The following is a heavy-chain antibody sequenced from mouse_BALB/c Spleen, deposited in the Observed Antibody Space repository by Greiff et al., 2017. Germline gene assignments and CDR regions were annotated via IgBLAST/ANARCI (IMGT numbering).Heavy chain of an antibody. V-gene: IGHV1-18*01. CDR1: GYTFTDYN. Sequence: EVQLQQSGPELVKPGASVKIPCKASGYTFTDYNMDWVKQSHGKSLEWIGDINPNNGGTIYNQKFKGKATLTVDKSSSTAYMELRSLTSEDTAVYYCARGDYGSSYDYYDDWGQGTTLTVSS. D-gene: IGHD1-1*01. CDR2: INPNNGGT. J-gene: IGHJ2*01. CDR3: ARGDYGSSYDYYDD.